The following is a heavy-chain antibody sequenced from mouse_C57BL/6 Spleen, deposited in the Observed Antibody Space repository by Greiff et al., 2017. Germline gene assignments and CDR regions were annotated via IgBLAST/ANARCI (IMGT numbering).Heavy chain of an antibody. V-gene: IGHV3-6*01. D-gene: IGHD4-1*01. J-gene: IGHJ3*01. CDR1: GYSITSGYY. Sequence: EVQLVESGPGLVKPSQSLSLTCSVTGYSITSGYYWNWIRQFPGNKLEWMGYISYDGSNNYNPSLKNRISITRDTSKNQFFLKLNSVTTEDTATYYCARAWDGAWFAYWGQGTLVTVSA. CDR2: ISYDGSN. CDR3: ARAWDGAWFAY.